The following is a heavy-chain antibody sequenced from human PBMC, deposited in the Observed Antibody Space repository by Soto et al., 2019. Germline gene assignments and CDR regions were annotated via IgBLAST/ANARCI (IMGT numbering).Heavy chain of an antibody. J-gene: IGHJ4*02. V-gene: IGHV3-21*06. CDR3: ARESEDLTSNFDY. Sequence: SLRLSCAASGFTFTRYSMNWVRQAPGKGLEWVSSISSTTNYIYYGDSMKGRFTISRDNAKNSLYLEMNSLRAEDTAVYYCARESEDLTSNFDYWGQGTLVTVYS. CDR1: GFTFTRYS. CDR2: ISSTTNYI.